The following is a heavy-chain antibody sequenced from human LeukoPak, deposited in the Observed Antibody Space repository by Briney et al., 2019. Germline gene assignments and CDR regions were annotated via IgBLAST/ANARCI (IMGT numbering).Heavy chain of an antibody. D-gene: IGHD1-26*01. Sequence: GGSLRLSCAASGFTFSDYYMSWIRQAPGKGLEWHSFISPSGGAIYYADSVKGRFTISRDNAKNSLYLQMNSLKAEDTAVYYCARGLFVAGSFFDSWGQGTLVTVSS. J-gene: IGHJ4*02. CDR2: ISPSGGAI. V-gene: IGHV3-11*04. CDR1: GFTFSDYY. CDR3: ARGLFVAGSFFDS.